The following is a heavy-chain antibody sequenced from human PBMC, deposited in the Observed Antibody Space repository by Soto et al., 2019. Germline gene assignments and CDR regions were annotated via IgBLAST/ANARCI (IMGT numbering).Heavy chain of an antibody. CDR3: ARHSSSWHAGWFDP. D-gene: IGHD6-13*01. CDR1: GGSFSGYY. CDR2: INHSGST. Sequence: SETLSLTCAVYGGSFSGYYWSWIRQPPGKGLEWIGEINHSGSTNYNPSLKSRVTISVDTSKNQFSLKLSSVTAADTAVYYCARHSSSWHAGWFDPWGQGTLVTVSS. V-gene: IGHV4-34*01. J-gene: IGHJ5*02.